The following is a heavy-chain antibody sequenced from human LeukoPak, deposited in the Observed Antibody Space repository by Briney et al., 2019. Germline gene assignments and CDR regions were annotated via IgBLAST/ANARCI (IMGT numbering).Heavy chain of an antibody. CDR2: IYSGGTT. CDR3: ARDRGFN. Sequence: GGSLRLSCAASVFTVSSNYMSWVRQAPGKGLEWVSVIYSGGTTYYADSVQGRFTVSRDDSKNTLYLQMNSLRAEDTAVYYCARDRGFNWGPGTLVTVSS. J-gene: IGHJ4*02. D-gene: IGHD3-10*01. CDR1: VFTVSSNY. V-gene: IGHV3-66*01.